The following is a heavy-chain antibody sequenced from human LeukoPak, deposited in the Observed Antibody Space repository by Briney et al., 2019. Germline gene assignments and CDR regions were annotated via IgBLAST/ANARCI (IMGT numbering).Heavy chain of an antibody. CDR1: GVSISSYY. J-gene: IGHJ2*01. CDR3: ARQVSKIAVAAFYWYFDL. D-gene: IGHD6-19*01. Sequence: SETLSLTCTVSGVSISSYYWSWIRQPPGKGLEWIGFIYYSGITNYNPSLKSRVTISVDTSKNQLSLKLSSVTAADTAVYYCARQVSKIAVAAFYWYFDLWGRGTLVTVSS. V-gene: IGHV4-59*08. CDR2: IYYSGIT.